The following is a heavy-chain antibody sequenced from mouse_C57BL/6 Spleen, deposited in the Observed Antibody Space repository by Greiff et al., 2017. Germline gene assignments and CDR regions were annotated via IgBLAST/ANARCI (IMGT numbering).Heavy chain of an antibody. D-gene: IGHD2-10*02. J-gene: IGHJ4*01. CDR3: ARGGYGNYVYYAMDY. CDR2: IHPNSGST. V-gene: IGHV1-64*01. Sequence: VQLQQPGAELVKPGASVKLSCKASGYTFTSYWMHWVKQRPGQGLEWIGMIHPNSGSTNYNEKFKSKATLTVDKSSSTAYMQLSSLTSEDSAVYYGARGGYGNYVYYAMDYWGQGTSVTVSS. CDR1: GYTFTSYW.